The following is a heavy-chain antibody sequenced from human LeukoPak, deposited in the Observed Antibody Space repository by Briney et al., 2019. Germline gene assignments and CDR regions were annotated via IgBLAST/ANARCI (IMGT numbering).Heavy chain of an antibody. Sequence: WASVKVSCKASGGTFSSYAISWVRQAPGQGPEWMGGIIPIFGTANYAQKFQGRVTITADESTSTAYMELSSLRSEDTAVYYCARFLSGYYYYGMDVWGKGTTVTVSS. CDR3: ARFLSGYYYYGMDV. V-gene: IGHV1-69*13. CDR2: IIPIFGTA. CDR1: GGTFSSYA. J-gene: IGHJ6*04. D-gene: IGHD2-15*01.